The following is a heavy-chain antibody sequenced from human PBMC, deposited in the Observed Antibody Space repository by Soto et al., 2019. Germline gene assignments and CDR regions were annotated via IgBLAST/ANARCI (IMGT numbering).Heavy chain of an antibody. Sequence: PGGSLRLSCAASGFTFSSYAMSWVRQAPGKGLEWVSAISDSGGSTYYEDSVKGRFTISRDNSKNPLYLQMNTLRAADTAVYYCSNDPLQSIAVAQYFFDYWGQGTLVTVSS. J-gene: IGHJ4*02. CDR2: ISDSGGST. V-gene: IGHV3-23*01. D-gene: IGHD6-19*01. CDR1: GFTFSSYA. CDR3: SNDPLQSIAVAQYFFDY.